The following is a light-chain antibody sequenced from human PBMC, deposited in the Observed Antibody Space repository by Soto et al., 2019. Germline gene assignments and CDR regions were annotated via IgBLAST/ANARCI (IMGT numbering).Light chain of an antibody. CDR1: SSDVGVYNY. CDR2: DVT. J-gene: IGLJ2*01. Sequence: QSVLTQPRSVSGSPGQSVTISCTGTSSDVGVYNYASWYQQYPGKAPKLMIYDVTKRPSGVPDRFSGSKSGNTASLTISGLQAEDEADYYCCSYAGSYVVFGGGTKLTVL. V-gene: IGLV2-11*01. CDR3: CSYAGSYVV.